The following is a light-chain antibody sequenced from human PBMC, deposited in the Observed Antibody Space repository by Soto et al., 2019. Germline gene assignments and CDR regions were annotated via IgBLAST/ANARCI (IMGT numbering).Light chain of an antibody. CDR3: SSYTSASAFVL. Sequence: QSGLTQPASVSGSPGQSITISCTGTSSDIGGYNYVSWYQQQPGKAPKLVIYDVSHRPSGISNRFSGSKSANTASLTVSGLQAEDDADYYCSSYTSASAFVLFGGGTQLTVL. CDR2: DVS. CDR1: SSDIGGYNY. J-gene: IGLJ2*01. V-gene: IGLV2-14*03.